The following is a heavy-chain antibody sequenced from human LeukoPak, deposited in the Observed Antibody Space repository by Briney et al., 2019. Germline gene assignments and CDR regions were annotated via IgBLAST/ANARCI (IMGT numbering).Heavy chain of an antibody. CDR1: GGSISGSSYY. CDR2: IYYSGST. V-gene: IGHV4-39*01. J-gene: IGHJ4*02. CDR3: ARHDILTGYYMFDY. Sequence: PSETLSLTCTVSGGSISGSSYYRGWIRQPPGKGLEWIGSIYYSGSTYYNPSLKSRVTISVDTSKNQFSLKLSSVTAADTAVYYCARHDILTGYYMFDYWGQGTLVTVSS. D-gene: IGHD3-9*01.